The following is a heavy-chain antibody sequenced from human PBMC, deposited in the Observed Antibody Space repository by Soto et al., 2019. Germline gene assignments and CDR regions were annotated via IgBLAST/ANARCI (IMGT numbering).Heavy chain of an antibody. J-gene: IGHJ6*02. Sequence: QVQLVGSGGGLVRPGGSLRLSCAASGFTFSDYYMSWIRQAPGKGLEWISYISSIGTTIYYADSVKGRFTVSRDNVKNSLYLQMNSLTAEDTAVYYCARDPVSDTGLGYGMDVWGQGTTVTVSS. D-gene: IGHD6-19*01. CDR2: ISSIGTTI. V-gene: IGHV3-11*01. CDR3: ARDPVSDTGLGYGMDV. CDR1: GFTFSDYY.